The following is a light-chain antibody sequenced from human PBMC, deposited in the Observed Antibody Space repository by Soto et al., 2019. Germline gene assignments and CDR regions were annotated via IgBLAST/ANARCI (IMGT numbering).Light chain of an antibody. Sequence: AIRMTQSPSSFSASTGDRVTITCRASQGISSYLAWYQQKPGKAPKLLIYAASTLQSGVPSRFSGSGSRTDFTLNISCLQYEDFATYYCQQYYSYPFTFGPGTKVDIK. CDR1: QGISSY. V-gene: IGKV1-8*01. CDR3: QQYYSYPFT. J-gene: IGKJ3*01. CDR2: AAS.